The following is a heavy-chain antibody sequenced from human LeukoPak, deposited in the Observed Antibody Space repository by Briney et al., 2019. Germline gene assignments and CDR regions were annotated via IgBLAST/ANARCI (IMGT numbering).Heavy chain of an antibody. CDR2: FDPEDGET. CDR3: ARAPYCTNGVCYFDY. V-gene: IGHV1-24*01. D-gene: IGHD2-8*01. J-gene: IGHJ4*02. CDR1: GYTLTELS. Sequence: ASVTVSCKVSGYTLTELSMHWVRQAPGKGLEWMGGFDPEDGETIYAQKFQGRVTMTEDTSTDTAYMELRSLRSDDTAVYYCARAPYCTNGVCYFDYWGQGTLVTVSS.